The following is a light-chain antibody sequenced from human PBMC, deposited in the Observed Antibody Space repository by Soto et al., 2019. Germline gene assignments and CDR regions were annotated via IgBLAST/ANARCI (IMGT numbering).Light chain of an antibody. CDR3: QQYGSSPPIT. CDR2: GAS. J-gene: IGKJ5*01. V-gene: IGKV3-20*01. Sequence: EVVMTQSPDTLSVSPGERATLSCRASQSVSSSYLAWYQQKPGQAPRLLIYGASSRATGIPDRFSGSGSGTDFTLTISRLEPEDFAVYYCQQYGSSPPITFGQGTRLE. CDR1: QSVSSSY.